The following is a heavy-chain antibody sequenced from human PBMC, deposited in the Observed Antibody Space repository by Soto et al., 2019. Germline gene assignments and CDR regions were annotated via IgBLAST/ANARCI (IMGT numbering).Heavy chain of an antibody. CDR1: GGTFSSYA. V-gene: IGHV1-69*13. D-gene: IGHD6-19*01. Sequence: SVKVSCKASGGTFSSYAISWVRQAPGQGLEWMGGIIPIFGTANYAQKFQGRFTITADESTSTAYMELSSLRPEDKAVYYCARKQWLVIAGYYYYYGRVVWGQGTTVTGSS. CDR3: ARKQWLVIAGYYYYYGRVV. J-gene: IGHJ6*02. CDR2: IIPIFGTA.